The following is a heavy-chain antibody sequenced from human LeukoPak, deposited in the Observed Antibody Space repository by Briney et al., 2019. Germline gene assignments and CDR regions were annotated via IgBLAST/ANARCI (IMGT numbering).Heavy chain of an antibody. V-gene: IGHV3-74*01. CDR1: GFTFSSYW. CDR2: INSDGSST. J-gene: IGHJ5*02. CDR3: ARDFVGQNYYGSGSYYNSHFDP. D-gene: IGHD3-10*01. Sequence: PGGSLRLSCAASGFTFSSYWMHWVRQAPGKGLVWVSRINSDGSSTSYADSVKGRFTISRDNAKNTLYLQMNSLRAEDTAVYYCARDFVGQNYYGSGSYYNSHFDPWGQGTLVTVSS.